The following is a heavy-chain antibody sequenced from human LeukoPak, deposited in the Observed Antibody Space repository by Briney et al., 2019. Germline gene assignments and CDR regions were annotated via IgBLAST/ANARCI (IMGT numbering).Heavy chain of an antibody. D-gene: IGHD3-16*02. J-gene: IGHJ4*02. CDR1: GGSLSAYY. CDR3: AREAAQTRYDYVWGSYPLPYYFDY. Sequence: SETLSLTCTVSGGSLSAYYWNWIRQPPGKGLEWIGNIYDSGNTNYNPSLESRVTISVDTSKKQFSLKLSSVTAADTAVYYCAREAAQTRYDYVWGSYPLPYYFDYWGQGTLVTVSS. V-gene: IGHV4-59*12. CDR2: IYDSGNT.